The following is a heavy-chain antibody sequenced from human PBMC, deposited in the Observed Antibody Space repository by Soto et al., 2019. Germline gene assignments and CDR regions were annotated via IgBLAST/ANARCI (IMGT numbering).Heavy chain of an antibody. D-gene: IGHD3-3*01. CDR3: ASLGWPKSSGEEWLRPVSGDAFDI. Sequence: GTSVKVSCEASGYSFTSYYMHWVRQAPGQGLEWMGIINPSGGSTSYAQKFQGRVTMTRDTSTSTVYMELSSLRSEDTAVYYCASLGWPKSSGEEWLRPVSGDAFDIWGQGTMVTVSS. CDR1: GYSFTSYY. J-gene: IGHJ3*02. V-gene: IGHV1-46*03. CDR2: INPSGGST.